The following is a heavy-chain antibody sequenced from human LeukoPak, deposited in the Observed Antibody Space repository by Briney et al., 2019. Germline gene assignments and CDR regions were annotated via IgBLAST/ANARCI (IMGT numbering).Heavy chain of an antibody. V-gene: IGHV3-30*02. CDR2: IRYGGSNK. Sequence: QAGGSLRLSCAASGFTFSSYAMSWVRQAPGKGLEWVAFIRYGGSNKYYADSVKGRFTISRDNSKNTLYLQMNSLRAEDTAVYYCAKDFRPYSSSWYPGDYWGQGTLVTVSS. CDR1: GFTFSSYA. CDR3: AKDFRPYSSSWYPGDY. J-gene: IGHJ4*02. D-gene: IGHD6-13*01.